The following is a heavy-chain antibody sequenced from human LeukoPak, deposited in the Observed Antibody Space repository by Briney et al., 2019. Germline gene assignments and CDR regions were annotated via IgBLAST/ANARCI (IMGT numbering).Heavy chain of an antibody. CDR1: GYTFTGYY. Sequence: GASVKVSCKASGYTFTGYYMHWVRQAPGQGLEWMGWINPNSGGTNYAQKFQGRVTMTRDTSISTAYMELSRLRSDDTAVYYCARGAAWWLSKGYRAFDIWGQGTMVTVSS. CDR2: INPNSGGT. J-gene: IGHJ3*02. CDR3: ARGAAWWLSKGYRAFDI. V-gene: IGHV1-2*02. D-gene: IGHD2-15*01.